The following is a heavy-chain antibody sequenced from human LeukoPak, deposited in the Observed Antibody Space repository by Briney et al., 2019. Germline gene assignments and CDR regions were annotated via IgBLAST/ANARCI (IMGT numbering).Heavy chain of an antibody. V-gene: IGHV3-48*03. CDR1: VVTFCRYE. CDR2: ISSSRSLI. Sequence: SLRRSCAASVVTFCRYEMTSVHEAPRKGVGWVSYISSSRSLIYYADPVKGRFTISRDNAKNSLYLQMNSLRAEDTAVYYCAELGITRIGGVWGKGTTVTISS. J-gene: IGHJ6*04. D-gene: IGHD3-10*02. CDR3: AELGITRIGGV.